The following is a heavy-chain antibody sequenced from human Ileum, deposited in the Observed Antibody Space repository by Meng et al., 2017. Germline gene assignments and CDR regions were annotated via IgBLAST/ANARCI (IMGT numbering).Heavy chain of an antibody. J-gene: IGHJ4*02. D-gene: IGHD3-22*01. CDR2: IYYSGST. Sequence: QVQLQESGPGLVNPSQTLSLTCSVSGGSMRSGDTYWSWIRQPPGKGLEWIGYIYYSGSTYYNPSLKSRLTISVDTSKNQFSLKLSSVTAADTAVYYCARDRDSSGYYPYWGQGTLVTVSS. CDR1: GGSMRSGDTY. CDR3: ARDRDSSGYYPY. V-gene: IGHV4-30-4*01.